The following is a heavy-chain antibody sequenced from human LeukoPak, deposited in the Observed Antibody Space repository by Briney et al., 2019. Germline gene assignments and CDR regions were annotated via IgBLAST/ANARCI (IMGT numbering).Heavy chain of an antibody. CDR1: GFTFSSYA. CDR3: ARTPPDYYYDSSGYYPDY. J-gene: IGHJ4*02. CDR2: ISGSGGST. D-gene: IGHD3-22*01. V-gene: IGHV3-23*01. Sequence: PGGSLRLSCAASGFTFSSYAMSWVRQAPGKGLEWVSAISGSGGSTHYADSVKGRFTISRDNSKNTLYLQMNSLRAEDTAVYYCARTPPDYYYDSSGYYPDYWGQGTLVTVSS.